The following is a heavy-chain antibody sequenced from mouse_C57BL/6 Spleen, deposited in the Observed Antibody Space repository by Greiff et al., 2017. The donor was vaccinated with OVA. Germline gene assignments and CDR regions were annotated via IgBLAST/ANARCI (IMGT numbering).Heavy chain of an antibody. CDR2: IRSKSNNYAT. J-gene: IGHJ2*01. CDR3: VRHDSSGYYFDY. V-gene: IGHV10-1*01. CDR1: GFSFNTYA. Sequence: GGGLVQPKGSLKLSCAASGFSFNTYAMNWVRQAPGKGLEWVARIRSKSNNYATYYADSVKDRFTISRDDSESMLYLQMNNLKTEDTAMDYCVRHDSSGYYFDYWGQGTTLTVSS. D-gene: IGHD3-2*02.